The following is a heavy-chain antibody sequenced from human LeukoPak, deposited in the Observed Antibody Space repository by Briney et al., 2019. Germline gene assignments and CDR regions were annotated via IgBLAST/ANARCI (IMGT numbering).Heavy chain of an antibody. CDR3: ARGEGQWLYYYYYYMDV. CDR1: GGSISSYY. Sequence: KPSETLSLTCTVSGGSISSYYWSWIRQPPGKGLEWIGYIYYSGSTNYNPSLKSRVTISVDTSKNQFSLKLSSVTAADTAVYYCARGEGQWLYYYYYYMDVWGKGTTVTVSS. D-gene: IGHD6-19*01. V-gene: IGHV4-59*01. J-gene: IGHJ6*03. CDR2: IYYSGST.